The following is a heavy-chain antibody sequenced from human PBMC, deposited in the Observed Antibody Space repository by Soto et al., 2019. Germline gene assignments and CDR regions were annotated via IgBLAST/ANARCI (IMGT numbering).Heavy chain of an antibody. CDR2: IKKDGSDK. CDR3: ASGDYYDTSGYYPYFDC. CDR1: GFTFSNYW. D-gene: IGHD3-22*01. Sequence: GGSLRLSCAASGFTFSNYWMSWVRQAPGKGLEWVANIKKDGSDKYYVDSVKGRFTISRDNAKNSLFLQMNSLRAEDTAVYYWASGDYYDTSGYYPYFDCWGQGTLVTVSS. V-gene: IGHV3-7*01. J-gene: IGHJ4*02.